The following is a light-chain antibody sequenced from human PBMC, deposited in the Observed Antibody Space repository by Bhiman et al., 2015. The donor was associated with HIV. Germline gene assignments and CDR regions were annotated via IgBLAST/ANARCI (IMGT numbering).Light chain of an antibody. CDR1: KLGDKY. CDR3: CSFTGDTHLYV. Sequence: SYELTQPPSVSVSPGQTASITCSGDKLGDKYACWYQQKPGQSPVLVIYQDSKRPSGVPDRFSGSKFGNTASLTISELQTEDEADYYCCSFTGDTHLYVFGSGTTVTVL. CDR2: QDS. J-gene: IGLJ1*01. V-gene: IGLV3-1*01.